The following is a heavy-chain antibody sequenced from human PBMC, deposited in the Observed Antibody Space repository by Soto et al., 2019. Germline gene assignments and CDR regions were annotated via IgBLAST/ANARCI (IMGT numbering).Heavy chain of an antibody. V-gene: IGHV3-23*01. J-gene: IGHJ5*02. D-gene: IGHD3-22*01. Sequence: EMQLLESGGGLVQRGGSLRLSCAASGFTVSSYAMSWVRQAPGKGLEWVSAISGSGGSTYYADSVKGRFTISRDNSKNTLYLQMNSLRAEDTAVYYCAKDPKISITMTSGWFDPWGQGTLVTVSS. CDR2: ISGSGGST. CDR3: AKDPKISITMTSGWFDP. CDR1: GFTVSSYA.